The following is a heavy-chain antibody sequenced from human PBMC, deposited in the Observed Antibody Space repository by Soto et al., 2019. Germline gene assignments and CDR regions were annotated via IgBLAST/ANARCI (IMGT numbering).Heavy chain of an antibody. Sequence: GGSLRLSCAASGFTFSNYAMSWFRRAPGKGLEWVSGIRGSAGSTDYADSVKGRFTISRDNSKNTLYLQMNSLRADDTAVYYCAKDYYDTGGYSYFDYWGQGTLVTVSS. CDR2: IRGSAGST. V-gene: IGHV3-23*01. CDR3: AKDYYDTGGYSYFDY. J-gene: IGHJ4*02. D-gene: IGHD3-22*01. CDR1: GFTFSNYA.